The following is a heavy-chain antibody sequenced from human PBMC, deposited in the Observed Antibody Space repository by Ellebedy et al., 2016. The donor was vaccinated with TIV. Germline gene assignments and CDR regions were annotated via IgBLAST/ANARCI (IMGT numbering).Heavy chain of an antibody. V-gene: IGHV3-64D*06. CDR1: GFTFSSYG. D-gene: IGHD5-18*01. J-gene: IGHJ4*02. CDR3: VTRVRTAMGFDY. Sequence: PGGSLRLSCSGSGFTFSSYGMHWVRQAPGKGLEDVSGISNNGISTSYADSVKGRFTISRDNSRNTLYRQMSSLKPEDTAVYYCVTRVRTAMGFDYWGQGTLVTVSS. CDR2: ISNNGIST.